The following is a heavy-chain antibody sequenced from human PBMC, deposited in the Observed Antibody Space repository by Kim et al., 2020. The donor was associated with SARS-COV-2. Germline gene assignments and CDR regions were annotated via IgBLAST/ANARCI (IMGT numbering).Heavy chain of an antibody. CDR2: INHSGST. V-gene: IGHV4-34*01. D-gene: IGHD3-9*01. J-gene: IGHJ6*02. CDR3: ARGLRYFDIVRYYYYGMDV. Sequence: SETLSLTCAVYGGSFSGYYWSWIRQPPGKGLEWIGEINHSGSTNYNPSLKSRVTISVDTSKNQFSLKLSSVTAADTAVYYCARGLRYFDIVRYYYYGMDVWGQGTTVTVSS. CDR1: GGSFSGYY.